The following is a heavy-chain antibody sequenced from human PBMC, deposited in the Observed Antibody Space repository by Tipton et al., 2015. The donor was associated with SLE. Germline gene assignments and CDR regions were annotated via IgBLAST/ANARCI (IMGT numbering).Heavy chain of an antibody. CDR2: IYSGGST. D-gene: IGHD1-20*01. Sequence: SLRLSCAASGFTVSSNYMSWVRQAPGKGLEWVSVIYSGGSTYYADSVKGRFTFSRDNSKNTLYLQMNSLRPEDTALYYCTSGYNWIPWGVIGSRRFLDFWGQGTRVAVSS. CDR1: GFTVSSNY. J-gene: IGHJ3*01. CDR3: TSGYNWIPWGVIGSRRFLDF. V-gene: IGHV3-66*02.